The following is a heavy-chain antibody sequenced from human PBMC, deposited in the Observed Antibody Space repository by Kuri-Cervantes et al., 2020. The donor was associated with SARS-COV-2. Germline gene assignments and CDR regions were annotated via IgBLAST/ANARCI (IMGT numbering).Heavy chain of an antibody. D-gene: IGHD2-15*01. J-gene: IGHJ6*02. Sequence: GESLKISCAASGFTFSDHYMDWVRQAPGKGLEWVGRTRNKVNSYTIEYAASVKGRFTISRDDSKNSLYLQMNNLKTDDTAMYYCAGVGFYSYYGMDVWGQGTTVTVSS. V-gene: IGHV3-72*01. CDR2: TRNKVNSYTI. CDR3: AGVGFYSYYGMDV. CDR1: GFTFSDHY.